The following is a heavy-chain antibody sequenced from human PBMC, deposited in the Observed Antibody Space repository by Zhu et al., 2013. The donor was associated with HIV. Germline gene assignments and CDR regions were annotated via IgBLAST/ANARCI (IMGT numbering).Heavy chain of an antibody. V-gene: IGHV1-2*02. CDR1: GYMFAGYY. Sequence: QMQLVQSGAEVKKPGASVKVSCKASGYMFAGYYIHWVRQAPGQGLEWMGWINPNSGGTNYAQKFQGRVTTTRDTSISTAYMELIRLRSDDTAVYYCARGEANWGPKVGLDIWGQGTMVTVSS. CDR2: INPNSGGT. J-gene: IGHJ3*02. CDR3: ARGEANWGPKVGLDI. D-gene: IGHD7-27*01.